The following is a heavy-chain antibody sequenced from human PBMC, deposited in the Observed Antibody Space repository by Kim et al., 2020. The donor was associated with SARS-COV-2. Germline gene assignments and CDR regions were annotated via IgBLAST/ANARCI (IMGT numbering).Heavy chain of an antibody. CDR3: ARDEIGTHVYYYMDV. Sequence: GGSLRLSCAASGFSFSAYAVHWVRLAPGKGLEWVAVISHDGSNKYYIDSVKGRFTVSRDNSKNTVYLQMNSLRGEDSALYFCARDEIGTHVYYYMDVWG. J-gene: IGHJ6*03. D-gene: IGHD2-8*01. CDR2: ISHDGSNK. V-gene: IGHV3-30*03. CDR1: GFSFSAYA.